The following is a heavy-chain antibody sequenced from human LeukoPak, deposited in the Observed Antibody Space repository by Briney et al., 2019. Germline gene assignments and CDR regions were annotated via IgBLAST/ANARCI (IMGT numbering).Heavy chain of an antibody. J-gene: IGHJ6*03. Sequence: PGGSLRLSCAASGFTFSSYAMSWVRQAPGKGLEWVSAISGSGCSTYYADSVKGRFTISRDNSKNTLYLQMNSLRAADTAVYYCAASAWELRPFYMDVWGKGTTVTVSS. CDR1: GFTFSSYA. V-gene: IGHV3-23*01. CDR3: AASAWELRPFYMDV. CDR2: ISGSGCST. D-gene: IGHD1-26*01.